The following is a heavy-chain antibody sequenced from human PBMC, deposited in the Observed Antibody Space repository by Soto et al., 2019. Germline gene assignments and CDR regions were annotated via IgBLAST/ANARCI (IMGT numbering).Heavy chain of an antibody. J-gene: IGHJ5*02. CDR3: ASEFGAAPANNWFEA. CDR1: VGSFSGYY. V-gene: IGHV4-34*01. CDR2: INHSGST. Sequence: SETLSLTCAFYVGSFSGYYWSWIRQPPGKGLEWIGEINHSGSTNYNPSLKSRVTISVDTSKNQFSLKLSSVTAADTAVYYCASEFGAAPANNWFEAWRQGPLGSGS. D-gene: IGHD6-13*01.